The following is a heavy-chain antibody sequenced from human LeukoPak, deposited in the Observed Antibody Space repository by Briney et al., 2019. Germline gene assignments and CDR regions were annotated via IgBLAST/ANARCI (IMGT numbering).Heavy chain of an antibody. D-gene: IGHD3-3*01. Sequence: KASETLSLTCTVSGGSISSYYCSWIRQPPGKGLEWIGYIYYSGSTNYKPSLKSRFTISVDTSKNQFSLKLSSVTAADTAVYYCASAGVAYYYYYGMDVWGRGTTVTVSS. V-gene: IGHV4-59*01. CDR2: IYYSGST. CDR1: GGSISSYY. J-gene: IGHJ6*04. CDR3: ASAGVAYYYYYGMDV.